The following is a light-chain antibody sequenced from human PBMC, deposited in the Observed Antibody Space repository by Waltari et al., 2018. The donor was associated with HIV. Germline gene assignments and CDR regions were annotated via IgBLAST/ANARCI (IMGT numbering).Light chain of an antibody. CDR1: SSNIGDADFD. Sequence: QSVLTQPPSVSGAPGQTVTISCSGSSSNIGDADFDFNWYQQLPGTAPKLLIYGNRIRPSGVPDRFSGSKSGTSASLAITGLQPEDEADYYCQSFDYDSSLTVLFGGGTKLTVL. CDR3: QSFDYDSSLTVL. CDR2: GNR. V-gene: IGLV1-40*01. J-gene: IGLJ2*01.